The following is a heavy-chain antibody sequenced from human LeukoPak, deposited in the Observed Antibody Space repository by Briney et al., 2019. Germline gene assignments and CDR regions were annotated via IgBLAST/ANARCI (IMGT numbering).Heavy chain of an antibody. V-gene: IGHV4-38-2*02. CDR1: GYSISSGYY. D-gene: IGHD6-19*01. CDR3: AREMRVAVAYRNWFDP. CDR2: IYHSGST. J-gene: IGHJ5*02. Sequence: SETLSLTCTVSGYSISSGYYWGWIRQPPGKGLEWIGSIYHSGSTYYNPSLKSRVTISADTSKNQFSLKLSSVTAAGTAVYYCAREMRVAVAYRNWFDPWGQGTLVTVSS.